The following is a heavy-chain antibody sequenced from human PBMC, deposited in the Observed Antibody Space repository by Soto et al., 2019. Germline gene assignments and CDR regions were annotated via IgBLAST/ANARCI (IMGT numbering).Heavy chain of an antibody. J-gene: IGHJ5*02. CDR1: GCSISSTSYY. V-gene: IGHV4-39*01. CDR2: IYYSGST. D-gene: IGHD6-6*01. CDR3: ERQPPSSIGDWFDP. Sequence: SETLSLTCTVSGCSISSTSYYWGWIRQPPGKGLEWIGSIYYSGSTYYNPSLKSRVTISVDTSKNQFSLKLSSVTAADTAVYYCERQPPSSIGDWFDPWGKGNLVTGTS.